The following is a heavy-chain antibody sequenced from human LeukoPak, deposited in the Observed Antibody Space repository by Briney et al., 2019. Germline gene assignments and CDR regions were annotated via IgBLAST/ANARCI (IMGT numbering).Heavy chain of an antibody. CDR3: ATHYGSGFDP. CDR1: GXSITNYY. D-gene: IGHD3-10*01. J-gene: IGHJ5*02. CDR2: IYHSGSS. Sequence: PSETLSLTCTVSGXSITNYYWSWIRQPPGKGLDWIGYIYHSGSSNYNPSLKSRVTMSMDTSKNQFSLKLSSVTAADTAVYYCATHYGSGFDPWGQGTLVTV. V-gene: IGHV4-59*01.